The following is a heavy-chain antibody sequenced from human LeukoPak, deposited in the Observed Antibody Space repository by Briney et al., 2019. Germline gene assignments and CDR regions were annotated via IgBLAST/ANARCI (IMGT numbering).Heavy chain of an antibody. V-gene: IGHV4-59*01. CDR2: IYYSGST. D-gene: IGHD3-22*01. Sequence: SETLSLTRTVSGGSISSYYWSWIRQPPGKGLEWIGYIYYSGSTNYNPSLKSRVTISVDTSKNQFSLKLSSVTAADTAVYYCARGTYYYDSSGYYYVDSFDYWGQGTLVTVSS. J-gene: IGHJ4*02. CDR1: GGSISSYY. CDR3: ARGTYYYDSSGYYYVDSFDY.